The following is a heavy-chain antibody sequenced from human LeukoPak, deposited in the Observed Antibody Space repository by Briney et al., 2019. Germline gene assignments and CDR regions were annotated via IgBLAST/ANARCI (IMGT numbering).Heavy chain of an antibody. Sequence: PSETLSLTCTVSGDSMSSRNYYWAWIRQPPGKGLEWIGSFYYTGSAYYNPSLKSRVTISINMSKHQFSLKLSAVTAADTAVYYCASPEGFTSKLDYWGQGTLVTVSS. V-gene: IGHV4-39*01. CDR1: GDSMSSRNYY. D-gene: IGHD2-15*01. J-gene: IGHJ4*02. CDR2: FYYTGSA. CDR3: ASPEGFTSKLDY.